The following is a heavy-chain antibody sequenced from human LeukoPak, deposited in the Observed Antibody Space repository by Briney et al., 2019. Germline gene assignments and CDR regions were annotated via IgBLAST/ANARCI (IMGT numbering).Heavy chain of an antibody. V-gene: IGHV3-23*01. Sequence: QPGGSLRLSCAASGFTFSSYNMNWVRQAPGKGLEWVSAIRHSDYTTYYADSVKGRFTISRDNSRNTLYLQMNSLRAKDTAVYYCAKGNDGYYFDFWGQGTLVTVSS. D-gene: IGHD3-16*01. CDR2: IRHSDYTT. J-gene: IGHJ4*02. CDR1: GFTFSSYN. CDR3: AKGNDGYYFDF.